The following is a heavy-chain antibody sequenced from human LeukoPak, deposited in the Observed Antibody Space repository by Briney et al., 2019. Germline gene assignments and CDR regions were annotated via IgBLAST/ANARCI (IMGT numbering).Heavy chain of an antibody. CDR2: INPDGSVR. CDR1: GFSISTYS. V-gene: IGHV3-7*01. D-gene: IGHD4-17*01. CDR3: ARLFGGVTTFDY. Sequence: GGSLRLSCAASGFSISTYSMSWVRQGPGKGLKWVATINPDGSVRHYVGSVQGRFTISRDDAENSVYLLMNTPTVEDTAVYYCARLFGGVTTFDYWGQGTLVTVSS. J-gene: IGHJ4*02.